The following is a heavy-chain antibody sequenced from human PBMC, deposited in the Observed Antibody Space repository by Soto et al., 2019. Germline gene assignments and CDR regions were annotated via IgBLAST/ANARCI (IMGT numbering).Heavy chain of an antibody. CDR2: FYYSGST. V-gene: IGHV4-59*01. Sequence: QEQLQESGPGLVKPSETLSLTCAVSGGSISSYYWSWIRQPPGKGLEWIGYFYYSGSTNYNPSLKSRVTISVDTSKNQCSLKLSSVTAADTAVYYCARGALTTYFDYWGQGTLVTVSS. CDR1: GGSISSYY. CDR3: ARGALTTYFDY. J-gene: IGHJ4*02.